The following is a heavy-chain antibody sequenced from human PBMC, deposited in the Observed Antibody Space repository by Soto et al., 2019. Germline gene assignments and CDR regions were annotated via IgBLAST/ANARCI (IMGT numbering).Heavy chain of an antibody. J-gene: IGHJ5*02. D-gene: IGHD3-3*01. CDR3: AREFKYDFGSGDYGGLRSNWFDP. V-gene: IGHV1-18*01. CDR2: ISAYNGNT. CDR1: GYTFTSYG. Sequence: QVQLVQSGAEVKKPGASVKVSCKASGYTFTSYGISWVRQAPGQGLEWMGWISAYNGNTNYAQKLQGRATMTTDTSTSTHDMGLRSLRSDDTGVYYCAREFKYDFGSGDYGGLRSNWFDPWGQGTLVTVSS.